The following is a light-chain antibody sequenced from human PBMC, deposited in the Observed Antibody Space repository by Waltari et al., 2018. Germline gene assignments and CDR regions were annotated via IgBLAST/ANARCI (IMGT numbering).Light chain of an antibody. CDR1: RSDVGGYNY. Sequence: QSALTQPPSASGSPGQSVAISCTGARSDVGGYNYVSWYQQHPGKAPKLLIYEVTKRPYGVPDRCSGSKSGNTASLTVSGLQAEDEADYYCSSYAGSNNLVFGGGTKLTVL. CDR3: SSYAGSNNLV. J-gene: IGLJ2*01. CDR2: EVT. V-gene: IGLV2-8*01.